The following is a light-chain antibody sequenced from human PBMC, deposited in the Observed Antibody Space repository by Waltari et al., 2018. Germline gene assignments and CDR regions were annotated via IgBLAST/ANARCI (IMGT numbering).Light chain of an antibody. CDR1: QSVSRALRT. Sequence: ESVLTQSPGTLSLSPGERATLSCRASQSVSRALRTLAWYQQKPGQAPRLLIYDASTRATGIPDRFSGSGSGTDFTLTISRLEPDDFAVYYCQRYGTLPATFGQGTKVEIK. J-gene: IGKJ1*01. CDR3: QRYGTLPAT. CDR2: DAS. V-gene: IGKV3-20*01.